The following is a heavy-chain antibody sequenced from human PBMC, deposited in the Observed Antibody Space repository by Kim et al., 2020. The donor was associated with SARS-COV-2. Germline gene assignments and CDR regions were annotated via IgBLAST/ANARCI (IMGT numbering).Heavy chain of an antibody. CDR1: GFTFGDYA. CDR2: ISWNSGSI. CDR3: AKDICYDCCSGGSCLLARYFDY. D-gene: IGHD2-15*01. Sequence: GGSLRLSCAASGFTFGDYAMHWVRQAPGKGLEWVSGISWNSGSIGYADSVKGRFTISRDNAKNSLYLQMNSLRAEDTALYYCAKDICYDCCSGGSCLLARYFDYWGQGTLVTVSS. V-gene: IGHV3-9*01. J-gene: IGHJ4*02.